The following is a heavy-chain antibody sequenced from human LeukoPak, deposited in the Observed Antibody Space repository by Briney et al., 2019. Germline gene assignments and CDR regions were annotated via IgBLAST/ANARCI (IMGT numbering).Heavy chain of an antibody. V-gene: IGHV3-21*01. CDR1: GFTFSSYN. D-gene: IGHD2-2*01. J-gene: IGHJ4*02. CDR3: ARETLLWQYRPFDY. Sequence: GGSLRLSCAASGFTFSSYNMNWVRQAPGKGLEWVSSISSGSTYIYYADPVKGRFTVSRDNAKNSLYLQMNSLIAEDTAVYYCARETLLWQYRPFDYWGQGTLVTVSS. CDR2: ISSGSTYI.